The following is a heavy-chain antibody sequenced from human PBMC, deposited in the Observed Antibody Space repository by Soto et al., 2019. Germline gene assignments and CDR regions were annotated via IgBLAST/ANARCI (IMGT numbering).Heavy chain of an antibody. Sequence: VQLVESGGGLVKPGGSLRLSCAASGFTFSSYSMNWVRQAPGKGLEWVSSISSSSSYIYYADSVKGRFTISRDNAKNSLYLQMNSLRAEDTAVYYCARDRVGCSGGSCYDTVYYYYYGMDVWGQGTTVTVSS. J-gene: IGHJ6*02. D-gene: IGHD2-15*01. CDR3: ARDRVGCSGGSCYDTVYYYYYGMDV. V-gene: IGHV3-21*01. CDR1: GFTFSSYS. CDR2: ISSSSSYI.